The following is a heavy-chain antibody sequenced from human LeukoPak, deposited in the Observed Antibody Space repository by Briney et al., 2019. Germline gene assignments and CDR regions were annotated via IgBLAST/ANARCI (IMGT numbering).Heavy chain of an antibody. Sequence: LPGGSLRLSCAASGFTFSNYAMHWVRQAPGKGLEWVSNTKKDSSEKEYVDSVKGRFTISRYNAKNSLYLQMNILRVEDTAVYYSVRVDSSGYYYEVSFDYWGQG. D-gene: IGHD3-22*01. V-gene: IGHV3-7*03. CDR2: TKKDSSEK. CDR3: VRVDSSGYYYEVSFDY. CDR1: GFTFSNYA. J-gene: IGHJ4*02.